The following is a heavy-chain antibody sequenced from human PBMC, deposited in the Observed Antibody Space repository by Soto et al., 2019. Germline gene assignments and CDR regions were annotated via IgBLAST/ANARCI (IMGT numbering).Heavy chain of an antibody. CDR3: AKAMVAAAGTGAFDI. J-gene: IGHJ3*02. CDR1: AFTFSSYA. CDR2: ISAGGDST. V-gene: IGHV3-23*01. D-gene: IGHD6-13*01. Sequence: EVQLLESGGGLVQPGGSLRLSCAASAFTFSSYAMTWVRQAPGKGLDWVSAISAGGDSTNYADSVQGRFTISRENTKNTLYLQMNSLRAEDTAVYYCAKAMVAAAGTGAFDIWGQGTMVTVSS.